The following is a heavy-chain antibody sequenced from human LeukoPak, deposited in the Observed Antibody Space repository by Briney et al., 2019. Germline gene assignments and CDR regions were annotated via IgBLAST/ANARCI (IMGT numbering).Heavy chain of an antibody. D-gene: IGHD7-27*01. J-gene: IGHJ4*02. CDR2: IYYSGST. V-gene: IGHV4-39*01. Sequence: SETLSLTCTVSGGSISSSSYYWGWIRQPPGKGLEWIGSIYYSGSTYFNPSVKGRVTISVDTSKNQFSLKLTSVTAAVTAVYYCASVTGDLSDWGQGTLVTVSS. CDR3: ASVTGDLSD. CDR1: GGSISSSSYY.